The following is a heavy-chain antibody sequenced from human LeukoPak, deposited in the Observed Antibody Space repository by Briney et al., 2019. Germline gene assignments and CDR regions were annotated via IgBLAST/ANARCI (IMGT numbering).Heavy chain of an antibody. V-gene: IGHV4-59*12. CDR2: IYYSASPYYSGSA. D-gene: IGHD1-26*01. Sequence: SETLSLTCAVYGGSLSGYYWSWIRQPPGKGLEWIGYIYYSASPYYSGSANYNPSLKSRLTISVDTSKNQFSLKVRSVSAADTAVYYCARVMGATRGMDVWGQGTTVTVSS. CDR1: GGSLSGYY. J-gene: IGHJ6*02. CDR3: ARVMGATRGMDV.